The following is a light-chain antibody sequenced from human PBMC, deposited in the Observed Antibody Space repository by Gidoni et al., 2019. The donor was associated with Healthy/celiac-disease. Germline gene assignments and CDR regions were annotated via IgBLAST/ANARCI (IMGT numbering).Light chain of an antibody. CDR1: SSDVGGYNS. Sequence: QSALTQPPPLSGSLGQSPTISCTGTSSDVGGYNSVSWYQQHPGKAPNLMIYDFSNRPSGVSNRFSGSKSGNTASLTSSGLQAEDEADYYCSSYTSSSTWVFGGGTKLTVL. CDR2: DFS. V-gene: IGLV2-14*01. J-gene: IGLJ3*02. CDR3: SSYTSSSTWV.